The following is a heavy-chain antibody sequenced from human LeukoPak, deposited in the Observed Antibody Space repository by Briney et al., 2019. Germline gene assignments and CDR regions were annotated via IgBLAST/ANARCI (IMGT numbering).Heavy chain of an antibody. J-gene: IGHJ3*02. V-gene: IGHV1-2*02. CDR2: INPNSGGT. CDR1: GYTFTGYY. D-gene: IGHD3-3*01. Sequence: GASVKVSCKASGYTFTGYYMHWVRQAPGQGLEWMGWINPNSGGTNYAQKFQGRVTMTRDTSIGTAYMELSRLRSDDTAVYYCARDSNDFWSGLGDAFDIWGQGTMVTVSS. CDR3: ARDSNDFWSGLGDAFDI.